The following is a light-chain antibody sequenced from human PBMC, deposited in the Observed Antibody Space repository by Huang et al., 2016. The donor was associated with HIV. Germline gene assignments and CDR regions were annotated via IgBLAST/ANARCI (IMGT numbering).Light chain of an antibody. CDR3: QHYDNLRT. CDR1: QDNRHY. J-gene: IGKJ1*01. V-gene: IGKV1-33*01. CDR2: DAS. Sequence: DIQMTQSPSSLSASVGDRVTITCQASQDNRHYLNWDQQKPGKAPKLLIYDASKLEKGVLSRFSGSGFGKEFYFTISSLQPEDIATYYCQHYDNLRTFGQGTKVEIK.